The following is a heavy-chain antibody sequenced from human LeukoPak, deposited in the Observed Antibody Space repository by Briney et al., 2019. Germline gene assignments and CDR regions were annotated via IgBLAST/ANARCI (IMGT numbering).Heavy chain of an antibody. V-gene: IGHV4-28*01. CDR3: ARKIAAVGHFDY. CDR2: IYYSGST. J-gene: IGHJ4*02. CDR1: GYSISSDNW. Sequence: SETLSLTCAVSGYSISSDNWWGWTRQPPGKGLEWIGYIYYSGSTLYNSSLKSRVTMSVDTSKNQFSLKLSSVTAVDTAVYYCARKIAAVGHFDYWGQGTLVTVSS. D-gene: IGHD6-13*01.